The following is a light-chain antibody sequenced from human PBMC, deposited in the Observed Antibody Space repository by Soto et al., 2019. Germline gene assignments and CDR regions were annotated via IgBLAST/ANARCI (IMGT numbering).Light chain of an antibody. CDR3: AAWDDSLRGLV. Sequence: QPVLTQPPSASGTPGQRVTISCSGSYSNIESNSVSWYQQLPGLAPKLLIYNNNQRPSGVPDRFSGSKSGTSASLAISGLRSDDEADYYCAAWDDSLRGLVFGGGTQLTVL. V-gene: IGLV1-47*01. J-gene: IGLJ2*01. CDR1: YSNIESNS. CDR2: NNN.